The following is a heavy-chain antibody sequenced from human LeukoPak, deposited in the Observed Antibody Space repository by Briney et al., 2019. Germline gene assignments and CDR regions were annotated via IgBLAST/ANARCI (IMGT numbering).Heavy chain of an antibody. CDR1: GFTFSRSW. D-gene: IGHD2-21*01. J-gene: IGHJ5*02. CDR2: INEDGSEI. CDR3: VRAYHPGGWFDP. V-gene: IGHV3-7*04. Sequence: GGSLRLSCAASGFTFSRSWMTWVRQAPGKGVEWGASINEDGSEIHYVDSVKGRYTISRDNAKDSLYVQMNSLTGEDTAMYYCVRAYHPGGWFDPWGQGTLVTVSS.